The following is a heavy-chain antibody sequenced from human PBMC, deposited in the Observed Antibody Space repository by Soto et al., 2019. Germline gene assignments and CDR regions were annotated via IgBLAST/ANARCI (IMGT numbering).Heavy chain of an antibody. D-gene: IGHD6-19*01. CDR1: GDSISAYY. CDR3: VRVGAVAANGGFFDY. Sequence: SETLSLTCYVSGDSISAYYWSWIRQPAGKGLEWIGLISSSGTTAFSPSLKSRLTMSVDMSKNQFSLRMTSVTAADTAVYYCVRVGAVAANGGFFDYWGQGIMVTVSS. J-gene: IGHJ4*02. CDR2: ISSSGTT. V-gene: IGHV4-4*07.